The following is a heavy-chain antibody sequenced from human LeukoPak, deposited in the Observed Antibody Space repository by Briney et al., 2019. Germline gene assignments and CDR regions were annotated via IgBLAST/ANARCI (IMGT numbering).Heavy chain of an antibody. Sequence: GGSLRLSCEASEFTFSSYWMHWVRQAPGKGLVWVSRINSDGRTTIYADSVKGRFTISRDNAKNTLYLQMNSLRAEDRAVDYCVSEGYYASSGYSIRFSYWGQGTLVIVSS. D-gene: IGHD3-22*01. CDR3: VSEGYYASSGYSIRFSY. J-gene: IGHJ4*02. CDR2: INSDGRTT. CDR1: EFTFSSYW. V-gene: IGHV3-74*01.